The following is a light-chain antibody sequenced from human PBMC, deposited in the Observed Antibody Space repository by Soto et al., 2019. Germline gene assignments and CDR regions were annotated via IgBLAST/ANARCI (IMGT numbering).Light chain of an antibody. J-gene: IGLJ3*02. CDR3: TSYTTSSTWV. CDR2: EVT. Sequence: QSVLTQPASVSGSPGQSITISCSGTSSDVGFYNYVSWFQQYPGKAPKLMIFEVTNRPSGVSDRFSGSKSDNTASLTISGLQADDEADYFCTSYTTSSTWVFGGGTNLTVL. V-gene: IGLV2-14*01. CDR1: SSDVGFYNY.